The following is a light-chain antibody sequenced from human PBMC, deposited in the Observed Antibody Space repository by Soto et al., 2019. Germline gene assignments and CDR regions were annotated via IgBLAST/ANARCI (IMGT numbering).Light chain of an antibody. CDR2: DAS. CDR1: QSISSW. V-gene: IGKV1-5*01. Sequence: DIQMTQSPSTLSASVGDRVTITCLASQSISSWLAWYQQKPGKAPKLLIYDASSLESGVPSRFSGSGSGTEFTLTISSLQPDDFATYYCQQYNSPPITFGQGTRLEIK. CDR3: QQYNSPPIT. J-gene: IGKJ5*01.